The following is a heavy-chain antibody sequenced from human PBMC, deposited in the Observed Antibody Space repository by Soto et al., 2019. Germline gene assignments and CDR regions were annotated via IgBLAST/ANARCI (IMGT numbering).Heavy chain of an antibody. J-gene: IGHJ4*02. CDR3: GRDDNGIGVVT. V-gene: IGHV1-3*01. CDR2: INAGNGNT. D-gene: IGHD3-22*01. CDR1: GYTFTSYA. Sequence: ASVKVSCKASGYTFTSYAMHWVRQAPGQRLEWMGWINAGNGNTKYSQKFQGRVTITRDTSASTAYMELSSLRSEDTAVYYCGRDDNGIGVVTWGQGTRVTVSA.